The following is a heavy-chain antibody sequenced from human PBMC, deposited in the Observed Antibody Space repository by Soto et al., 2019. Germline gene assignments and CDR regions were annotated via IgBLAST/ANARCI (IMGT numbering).Heavy chain of an antibody. J-gene: IGHJ6*02. Sequence: AETLSLTCAVYGGSFSGYFWTWVRQAPGKGLEWIGEINHSGRTNTNPSLKSRISTSVDTSKNQFSLRLSSVTAADTAFYYCARGPRCINTSCSNDFYHFGLDVWGQGTSVTVSS. V-gene: IGHV4-34*01. CDR2: INHSGRT. CDR1: GGSFSGYF. D-gene: IGHD2-2*01. CDR3: ARGPRCINTSCSNDFYHFGLDV.